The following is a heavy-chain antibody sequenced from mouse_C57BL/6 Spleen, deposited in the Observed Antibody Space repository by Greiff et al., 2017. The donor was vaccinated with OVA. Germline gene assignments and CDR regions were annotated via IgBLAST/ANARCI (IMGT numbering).Heavy chain of an antibody. CDR1: GYTFTDYN. J-gene: IGHJ4*01. V-gene: IGHV1-18*01. CDR3: ARRPIDYGNYLYAMDY. Sequence: VQLKQSGPELVKPGASVKIPCKASGYTFTDYNMDWVKQSHGKSLEWIGDINPNNGGTIYNQKFKGKATLTVDKSSSTAYMELRSLTSEDTAVYYCARRPIDYGNYLYAMDYWGQGTSVTVSS. D-gene: IGHD2-1*01. CDR2: INPNNGGT.